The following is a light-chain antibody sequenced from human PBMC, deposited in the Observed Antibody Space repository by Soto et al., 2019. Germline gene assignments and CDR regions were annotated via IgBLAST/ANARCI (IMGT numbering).Light chain of an antibody. J-gene: IGLJ3*02. Sequence: QAVVTQSSSASASLGSSVKLTCTLSSGHSSYIIAWHQQQPGKAPRYLMKLEGSGSYNKGSGVPDRFSGSSSGADRHLTISDLQFEDEADYYCETWDSNTHTVFGGGTKVTVL. CDR3: ETWDSNTHTV. CDR2: LEGSGSY. V-gene: IGLV4-60*02. CDR1: SGHSSYI.